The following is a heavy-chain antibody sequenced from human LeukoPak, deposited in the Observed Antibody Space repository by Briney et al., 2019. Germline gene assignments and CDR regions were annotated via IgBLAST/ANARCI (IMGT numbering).Heavy chain of an antibody. CDR1: GGTFSSYG. D-gene: IGHD3-22*01. J-gene: IGHJ6*02. CDR3: AKTNYYDSSGYQGAGTYYYGMDV. V-gene: IGHV1-69*04. CDR2: IIPIRGIT. Sequence: GSSVKVSCKASGGTFSSYGVSWVRQAPGQGPEWMGRIIPIRGITNYAQNFQGRVTITADKSTSTAYAYMELSSLRSVDTAVYYCAKTNYYDSSGYQGAGTYYYGMDVWGQGTTVTVSS.